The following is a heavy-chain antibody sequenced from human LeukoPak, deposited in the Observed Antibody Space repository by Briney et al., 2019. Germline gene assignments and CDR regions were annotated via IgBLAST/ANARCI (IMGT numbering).Heavy chain of an antibody. D-gene: IGHD6-19*01. CDR3: ARAGASSSGWPFDY. CDR1: GYSISSGYY. J-gene: IGHJ4*02. CDR2: IYHDGST. Sequence: PSETLSLTCTGSGYSISSGYYWGWIRQPPGKGLEWIGNIYHDGSTYYNPSLKSRVTMSVDTSKNQFSLKLNSVTAADTAIYYCARAGASSSGWPFDYWGQGTLVTVSS. V-gene: IGHV4-38-2*02.